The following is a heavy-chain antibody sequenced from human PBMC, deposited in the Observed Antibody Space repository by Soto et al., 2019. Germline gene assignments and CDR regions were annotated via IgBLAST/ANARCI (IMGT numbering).Heavy chain of an antibody. Sequence: PGGSLRLSCAASGFIFSSYTMHWVRQTPGKGLERVAVISHDGGDKYYADSVKGRFTISRDNSKNTLYLQMNSLRREDTAVYYCARHPERIAQIGWFDPWGQGTLVTVSS. J-gene: IGHJ5*02. CDR2: ISHDGGDK. V-gene: IGHV3-30*04. CDR1: GFIFSSYT. CDR3: ARHPERIAQIGWFDP. D-gene: IGHD6-13*01.